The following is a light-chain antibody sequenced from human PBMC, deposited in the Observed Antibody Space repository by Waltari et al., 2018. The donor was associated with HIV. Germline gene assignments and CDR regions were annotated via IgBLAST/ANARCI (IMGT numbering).Light chain of an antibody. CDR3: QHDDSLLIFT. CDR1: DDIGHF. Sequence: DIQLTQSPSSLSAFLGESVTITCRANDDIGHFIQWYQQRPGKDPKLLIYDGSNLNTGVPSRFSGSGSGTHVTLTISSLQPDDFATYYCQHDDSLLIFTFGPGTTVHL. CDR2: DGS. J-gene: IGKJ3*01. V-gene: IGKV1-33*01.